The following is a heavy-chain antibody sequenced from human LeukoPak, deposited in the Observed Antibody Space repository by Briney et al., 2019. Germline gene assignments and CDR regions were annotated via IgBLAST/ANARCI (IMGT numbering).Heavy chain of an antibody. CDR2: IYYSGRT. CDR3: ARVEYDFWSVKLGRAFDI. J-gene: IGHJ3*02. D-gene: IGHD3-3*01. Sequence: PSETLSLTCTVSGGTISSYYWSWIRQPPGKGLEWIGYIYYSGRTNYNPSLMSGVTISVDTSKNHFSLKLSSVPAADTAVYYCARVEYDFWSVKLGRAFDIWGRGTMLSVSS. V-gene: IGHV4-59*01. CDR1: GGTISSYY.